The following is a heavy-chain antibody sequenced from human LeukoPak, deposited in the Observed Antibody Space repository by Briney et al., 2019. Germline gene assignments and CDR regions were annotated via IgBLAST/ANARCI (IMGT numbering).Heavy chain of an antibody. CDR1: GFTFNNYG. J-gene: IGHJ4*02. Sequence: GGSLRLSCAGSGFTFNNYGIHWVRQAPGKGLEWVAVISFDGSDKYYADSVKGRFTISRDHSKNTLYLQMNSLRAEDTAVYYCAKDRRAGSYDYWGQGTLVTVSS. D-gene: IGHD3-10*01. V-gene: IGHV3-30*18. CDR2: ISFDGSDK. CDR3: AKDRRAGSYDY.